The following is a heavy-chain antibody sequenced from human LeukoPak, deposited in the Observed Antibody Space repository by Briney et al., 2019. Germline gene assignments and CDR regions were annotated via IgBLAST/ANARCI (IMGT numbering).Heavy chain of an antibody. CDR2: ITGDGTTT. Sequence: SGGSLRLSCEASGLTFSSYGMSWVRQAPGKGLQWVSAITGDGTTTYYADSVKGRFTISRDNSKNMLYLQMSSLRAEDTAVYYCAKMQGYFDYWGQGTLVPVSS. V-gene: IGHV3-23*01. CDR3: AKMQGYFDY. CDR1: GLTFSSYG. J-gene: IGHJ4*02.